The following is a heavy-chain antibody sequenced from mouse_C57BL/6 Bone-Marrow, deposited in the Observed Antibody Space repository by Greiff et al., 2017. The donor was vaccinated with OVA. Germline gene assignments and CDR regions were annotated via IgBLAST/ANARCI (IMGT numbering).Heavy chain of an antibody. V-gene: IGHV5-16*01. Sequence: EVQLVESEGGLVQPGRSMKLSCTASGFTFSDYYMAWVRQVPEKGLEWVANINYDGSSTYYLDSLKSRFIISRDNAKNILYLQMSSLKSEDTATYYCARGEGFAYWGQGTLVTVSA. CDR3: ARGEGFAY. CDR2: INYDGSST. CDR1: GFTFSDYY. J-gene: IGHJ3*01.